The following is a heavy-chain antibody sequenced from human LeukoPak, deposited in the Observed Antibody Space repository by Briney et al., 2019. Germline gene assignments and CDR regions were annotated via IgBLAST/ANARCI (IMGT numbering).Heavy chain of an antibody. CDR3: ARHRPGIAATIDY. D-gene: IGHD6-13*01. CDR2: IYYSGST. V-gene: IGHV4-39*01. Sequence: SETLSLTCTVSGGSISSSSYYWGWIRQPPGKGLEWIGSIYYSGSTYYNPSLESRVTISVDTSKNQFSLKLSSVTAADTAVYYCARHRPGIAATIDYWGQGTPVTVSS. CDR1: GGSISSSSYY. J-gene: IGHJ4*02.